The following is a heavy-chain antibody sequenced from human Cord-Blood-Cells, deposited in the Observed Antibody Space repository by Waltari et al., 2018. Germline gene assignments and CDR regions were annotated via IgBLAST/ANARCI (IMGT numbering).Heavy chain of an antibody. CDR2: IYYSGST. Sequence: QLQLQESGPGLVKPSETLSLTCTVSGGSISSSSYYWGWIRQPPGKGLEWIGSIYYSGSTYDNPALKSRVTISVDTSKNQFSLKLSSVTAADTAVYYCARIGTMVRGVARAFDIWGQGTMVTVSS. CDR1: GGSISSSSYY. J-gene: IGHJ3*02. V-gene: IGHV4-39*01. CDR3: ARIGTMVRGVARAFDI. D-gene: IGHD3-10*01.